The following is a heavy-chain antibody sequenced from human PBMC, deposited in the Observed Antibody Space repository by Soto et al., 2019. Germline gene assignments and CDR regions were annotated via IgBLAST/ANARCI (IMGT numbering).Heavy chain of an antibody. CDR3: ARVGNVWGSYLFWIDP. CDR1: AYSHSTGCYS. J-gene: IGHJ5*02. V-gene: IGHV4-30-2*01. CDR2: IYHSGST. D-gene: IGHD3-16*02. Sequence: SESRSLPWVVSAYSHSTGCYSWSWIRQPPGKGLEWIGYIYHSGSTYYNPSLKSRVTISVDRSKNQFSLKLSSVTAADTAVYYCARVGNVWGSYLFWIDPWGQGTLVTVST.